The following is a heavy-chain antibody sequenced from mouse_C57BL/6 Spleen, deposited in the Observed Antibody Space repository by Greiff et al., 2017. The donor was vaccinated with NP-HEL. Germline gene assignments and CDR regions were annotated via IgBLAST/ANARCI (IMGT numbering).Heavy chain of an antibody. CDR2: ISSGGDYI. CDR3: TRGLGVYAMDY. Sequence: EVKLVESGAGLVKPGGSLKLSCAASGFTFSSYAMSWVRQTPEKRLEWVAYISSGGDYINYADTVKGRFTISRDNARNTLYLQMSSLKSDDTAMYYCTRGLGVYAMDYWGQGTSVTVSS. CDR1: GFTFSSYA. J-gene: IGHJ4*01. V-gene: IGHV5-9-1*02. D-gene: IGHD3-3*01.